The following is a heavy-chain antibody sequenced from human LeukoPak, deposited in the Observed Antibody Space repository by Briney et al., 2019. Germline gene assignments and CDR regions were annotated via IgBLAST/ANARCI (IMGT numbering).Heavy chain of an antibody. CDR2: IIRSGGST. J-gene: IGHJ4*02. D-gene: IGHD3-3*01. CDR3: AKDLGLWSGYYTFDH. Sequence: GGSLRLSCAASGFTFSSYAMSWVRQAPGKGLEWVSAIIRSGGSTYYADSVKGRFTISRDNSKNTLYLQMNSLRAEDTAVYYCAKDLGLWSGYYTFDHWGQGTLVTVSS. V-gene: IGHV3-23*01. CDR1: GFTFSSYA.